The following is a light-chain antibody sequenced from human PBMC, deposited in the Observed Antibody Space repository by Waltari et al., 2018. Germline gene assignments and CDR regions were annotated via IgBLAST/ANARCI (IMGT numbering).Light chain of an antibody. V-gene: IGKV1-5*03. CDR2: KAS. J-gene: IGKJ1*01. Sequence: DIQMTQSPSTLSASVGDRVTITCRASQGISDWLAWYQQKPGKAPKLLIYKASSLEGGVPSRFSGSGSGTECTLTISSLQPEDFATYYCQQSYSYWTFGQGTKVEIK. CDR1: QGISDW. CDR3: QQSYSYWT.